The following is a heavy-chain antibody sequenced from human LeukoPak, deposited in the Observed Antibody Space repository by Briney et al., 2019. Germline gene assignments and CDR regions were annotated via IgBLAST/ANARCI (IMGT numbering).Heavy chain of an antibody. CDR2: ISGGGGGT. J-gene: IGHJ4*02. Sequence: GGSLRLSCAASGFTFTSYAMSWVRQAPGKGLEWVSAISGGGGGTYYADSVKGRFTISRDNSKNTLYLQMNSLRAEDTAVYYCAKDRKYRGSASCPYYFDDWGQGTLVTVSS. D-gene: IGHD2-2*01. V-gene: IGHV3-23*01. CDR1: GFTFTSYA. CDR3: AKDRKYRGSASCPYYFDD.